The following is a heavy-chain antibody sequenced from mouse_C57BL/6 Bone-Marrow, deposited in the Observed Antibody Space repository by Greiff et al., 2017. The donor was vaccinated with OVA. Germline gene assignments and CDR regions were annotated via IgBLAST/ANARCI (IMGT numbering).Heavy chain of an antibody. CDR1: GFTFSSYA. CDR2: ISDGGSYT. V-gene: IGHV5-4*01. CDR3: ARDRGRVHFDY. J-gene: IGHJ2*01. Sequence: EVMLVESGGGLVKPGGSLKLSCAASGFTFSSYAMSWVRQTPEKRLEWVATISDGGSYTYYPDNVKGRFPISRDKAKNNLYLQMSHLKSEDTAMYYCARDRGRVHFDYWGQGTTLTVSS.